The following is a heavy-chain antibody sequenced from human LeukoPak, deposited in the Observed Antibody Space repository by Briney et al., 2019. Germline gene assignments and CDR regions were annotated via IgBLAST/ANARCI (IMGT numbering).Heavy chain of an antibody. Sequence: GGSLKLSCAASGFTFSGSAMHWVRQASGKGLEWVGRIRSKANSYATAYAASVKGRFTISRDDSKSTAYLQLNSLKTEDTAVYYCTRFGSDGGEYAYWGQGNLVTVSS. CDR2: IRSKANSYAT. V-gene: IGHV3-73*01. CDR3: TRFGSDGGEYAY. D-gene: IGHD4-17*01. J-gene: IGHJ4*02. CDR1: GFTFSGSA.